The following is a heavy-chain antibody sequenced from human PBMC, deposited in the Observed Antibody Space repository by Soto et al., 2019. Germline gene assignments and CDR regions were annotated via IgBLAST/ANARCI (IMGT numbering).Heavy chain of an antibody. CDR1: GGSISSGDYY. CDR3: ARDGSGTPHLNTAFDI. V-gene: IGHV4-30-4*01. J-gene: IGHJ3*02. Sequence: PSETLSLTCTVSGGSISSGDYYWSWIRQPPGKGLEWIGYIYYSGSTYYNPSLKSRVTISVDTSKNQFSLKLSSVTAADTAVYYCARDGSGTPHLNTAFDIWGQGTMVPVSS. CDR2: IYYSGST. D-gene: IGHD3-10*01.